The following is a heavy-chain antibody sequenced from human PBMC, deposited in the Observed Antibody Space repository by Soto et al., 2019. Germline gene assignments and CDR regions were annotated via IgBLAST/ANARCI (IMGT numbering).Heavy chain of an antibody. Sequence: EVQLVESGGGLVQPGGSLRLSCAASGFTFSSYSMNWVRQAPGKGLEWVSYISSSSSTIYYADSVKGRFTISRENAKNSLYLQMNSLSAEDTAVYYCARSPYCSSTSCYHYYYMDVWGKGTTVTVSS. CDR2: ISSSSSTI. CDR3: ARSPYCSSTSCYHYYYMDV. V-gene: IGHV3-48*01. D-gene: IGHD2-2*01. CDR1: GFTFSSYS. J-gene: IGHJ6*03.